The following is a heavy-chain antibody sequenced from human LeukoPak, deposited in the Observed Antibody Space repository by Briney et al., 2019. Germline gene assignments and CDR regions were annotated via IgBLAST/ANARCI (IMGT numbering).Heavy chain of an antibody. V-gene: IGHV4-59*01. J-gene: IGHJ4*02. CDR3: AREARSGWYVVFDY. D-gene: IGHD6-19*01. CDR2: IYYSGST. CDR1: NGSISSYY. Sequence: SETLSLTRTVSNGSISSYYWSWIRQPPGKGLEWIGYIYYSGSTKYNPSLKSRVTISVDKSKNQFSLKLSSVTAADTAVYYCAREARSGWYVVFDYWGQGTLVTVSS.